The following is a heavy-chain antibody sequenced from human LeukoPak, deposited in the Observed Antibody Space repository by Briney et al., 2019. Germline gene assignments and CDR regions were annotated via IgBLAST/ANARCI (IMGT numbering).Heavy chain of an antibody. J-gene: IGHJ3*02. D-gene: IGHD3-16*02. CDR1: GYTFTGYY. CDR3: ARVIVEAHAFDI. Sequence: ASVRVSCKASGYTFTGYYMHWVRQAPGQGLEWMGWINPKSGGTNYAQKFQGRVTMTRDTSISTAYMELSGLRSDDTAVYYCARVIVEAHAFDIWGQGTMVTVSS. CDR2: INPKSGGT. V-gene: IGHV1-2*02.